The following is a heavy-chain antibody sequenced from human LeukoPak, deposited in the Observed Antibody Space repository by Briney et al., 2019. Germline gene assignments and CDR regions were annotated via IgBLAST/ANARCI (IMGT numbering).Heavy chain of an antibody. CDR3: ANLGYSSGRADAFDI. V-gene: IGHV1-2*02. CDR2: INPNSGGT. J-gene: IGHJ3*02. D-gene: IGHD6-19*01. CDR1: GYTFTGYY. Sequence: GASVKVSCKASGYTFTGYYMHWVRQAPGQGLEWMGWINPNSGGTNYAQQFQGRLTMTRDTSISTAYMELSRLRSDDTAVYYCANLGYSSGRADAFDIWGQGTMVTVSS.